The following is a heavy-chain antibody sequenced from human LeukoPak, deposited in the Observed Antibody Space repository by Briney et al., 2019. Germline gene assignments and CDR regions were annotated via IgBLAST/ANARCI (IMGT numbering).Heavy chain of an antibody. CDR2: ITSDGTAT. J-gene: IGHJ4*02. CDR1: GFTFSNYW. Sequence: GGSLRLSCVASGFTFSNYWMHWVRQAPGKGLVWVSRITSDGTATTYADSVEGRFTISRDNAKNSLYLQMNSLRAEDTAVYYCAREYSSSPLFDYWGQGTLVTVSS. V-gene: IGHV3-74*01. D-gene: IGHD6-13*01. CDR3: AREYSSSPLFDY.